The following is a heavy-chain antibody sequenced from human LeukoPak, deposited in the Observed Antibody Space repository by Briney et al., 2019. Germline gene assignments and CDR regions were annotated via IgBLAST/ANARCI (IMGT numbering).Heavy chain of an antibody. CDR2: INHSGST. Sequence: SETLSLTCAVYGGSFSGYYWSWIRQPPGKGLEWIGEINHSGSTYYNPSLKSRVTISVDTSKNQFSLKFSSVTAADTAVYYCARRVAIAGMFDYWAREPWSPSPQ. CDR3: ARRVAIAGMFDY. D-gene: IGHD6-13*01. V-gene: IGHV4-34*01. CDR1: GGSFSGYY. J-gene: IGHJ4*02.